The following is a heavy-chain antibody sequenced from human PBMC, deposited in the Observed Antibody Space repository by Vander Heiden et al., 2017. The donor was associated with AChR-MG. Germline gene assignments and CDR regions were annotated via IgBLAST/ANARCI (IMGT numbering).Heavy chain of an antibody. CDR3: AKAPDYDDSSGFSDY. D-gene: IGHD3-22*01. Sequence: EVQLLESGGGLVQPGGSLRLSCAASKFTFRNYAMSWVRQAPGKGLEWVSAISGSGGSSYYADSGKGRFTISRDNSKNTLYMQMNRLRAEDTAVYYCAKAPDYDDSSGFSDYWGHVSLVTVSS. J-gene: IGHJ4*01. V-gene: IGHV3-23*01. CDR2: ISGSGGSS. CDR1: KFTFRNYA.